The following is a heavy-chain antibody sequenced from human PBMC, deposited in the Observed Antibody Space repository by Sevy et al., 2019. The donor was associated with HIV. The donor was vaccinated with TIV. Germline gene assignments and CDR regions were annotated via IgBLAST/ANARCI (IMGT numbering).Heavy chain of an antibody. CDR2: IGTAGDT. D-gene: IGHD3-10*01. Sequence: GGSLRLSCAASGFTFSSYDMHWVRQATGKGLEWVSAIGTAGDTYYPGSVKGRFTISREDAKNSLYLQMNSLGAGDTAVYYCARGPMVRGVIYAFDIWGQGTMVTVSS. CDR1: GFTFSSYD. J-gene: IGHJ3*02. CDR3: ARGPMVRGVIYAFDI. V-gene: IGHV3-13*01.